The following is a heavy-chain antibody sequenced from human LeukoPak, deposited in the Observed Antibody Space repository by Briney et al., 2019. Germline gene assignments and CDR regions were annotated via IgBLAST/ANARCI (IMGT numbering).Heavy chain of an antibody. J-gene: IGHJ4*02. D-gene: IGHD5-24*01. CDR2: ISSSSSYI. V-gene: IGHV3-21*01. CDR1: GFTFSSYS. CDR3: ARDGGGRDGYKFPHPEYFDY. Sequence: HGGSLRLSCAASGFTFSSYSMNWVRQAPGKGLEWVSSISSSSSYIYYADSVKGRFTISRDNAKNSLYLQMNSLRAEDTAVYYCARDGGGRDGYKFPHPEYFDYWGQGTLVTVSS.